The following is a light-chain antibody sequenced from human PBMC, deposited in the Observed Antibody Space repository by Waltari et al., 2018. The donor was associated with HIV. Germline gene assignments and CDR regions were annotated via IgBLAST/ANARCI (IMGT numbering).Light chain of an antibody. Sequence: QSALAQSPSASGFPGQAVTISCTGTRSYIGSYDYVSWYQQHPGKAPKLMIYDVYKRPSGIPDRFSGSKSGNTASLTVSGLQAEDEANYYCSSYAGSTNRVVFGGGTFLTVL. CDR1: RSYIGSYDY. CDR2: DVY. J-gene: IGLJ2*01. CDR3: SSYAGSTNRVV. V-gene: IGLV2-8*01.